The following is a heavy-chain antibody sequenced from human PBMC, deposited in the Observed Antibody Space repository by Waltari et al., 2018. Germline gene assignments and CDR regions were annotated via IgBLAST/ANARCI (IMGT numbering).Heavy chain of an antibody. CDR2: VSDSGVIT. V-gene: IGHV3-23*01. CDR3: ARHLYSIDYLELGN. Sequence: EVHLLASGGGLAQPGGSLRLSCAASGFNFISHAMSGVRQSPGKGLEWVSGVSDSGVITKYADSVKGRFTVSRDNSKNTVFLQLNSLRAEDTAIYYCARHLYSIDYLELGNWGQGTLVTVSS. D-gene: IGHD3-22*01. CDR1: GFNFISHA. J-gene: IGHJ4*02.